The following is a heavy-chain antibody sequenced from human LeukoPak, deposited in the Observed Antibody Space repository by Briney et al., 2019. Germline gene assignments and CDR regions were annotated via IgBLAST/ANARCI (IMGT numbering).Heavy chain of an antibody. J-gene: IGHJ4*02. Sequence: PSETLSLTCTVSGGSISSYYWSWIRQPPGKGLEWIGYIYYSGSTNYNPSLKSRVTISVDTSKNQFSLKLGSVTAADTAVYYCARTREVVNFDYWGQGTLVTVSS. V-gene: IGHV4-59*01. CDR2: IYYSGST. D-gene: IGHD3-22*01. CDR3: ARTREVVNFDY. CDR1: GGSISSYY.